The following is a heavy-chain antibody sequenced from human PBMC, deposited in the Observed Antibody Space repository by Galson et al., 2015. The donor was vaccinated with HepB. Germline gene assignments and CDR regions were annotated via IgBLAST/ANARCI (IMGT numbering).Heavy chain of an antibody. D-gene: IGHD3-10*01. CDR3: SRDPAWGVFSPRVDV. J-gene: IGHJ6*02. Sequence: SLRLSCAASGFTFSSYGMNWVRQAPGKGLEWVAVIWYAGSNTYYADSVKGRFTISRGNSKNTLYLQMDSLRAEDTAVYYWSRDPAWGVFSPRVDVWGQGTTVTVSS. V-gene: IGHV3-33*08. CDR2: IWYAGSNT. CDR1: GFTFSSYG.